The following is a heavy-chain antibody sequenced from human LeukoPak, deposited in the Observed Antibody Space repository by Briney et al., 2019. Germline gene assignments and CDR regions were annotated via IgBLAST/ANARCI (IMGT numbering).Heavy chain of an antibody. D-gene: IGHD3-10*01. CDR2: TNWNDGST. CDR3: ARRALMGSGSFFVGAFDI. J-gene: IGHJ3*02. CDR1: GFTFSSYW. V-gene: IGHV3-20*01. Sequence: GGSLRLSCAASGFTFSSYWMHWVRQAPGKGLVWVSGTNWNDGSTGYADSVKGRFTISRDNAKNSLYLQMNSPRAEDTALYHCARRALMGSGSFFVGAFDIWGQGTMVTVSS.